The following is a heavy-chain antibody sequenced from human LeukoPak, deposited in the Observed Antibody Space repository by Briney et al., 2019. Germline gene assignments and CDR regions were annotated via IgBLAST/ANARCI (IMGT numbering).Heavy chain of an antibody. V-gene: IGHV4-39*07. CDR3: ARETPEDYAFDI. CDR2: IYYSGST. J-gene: IGHJ3*02. Sequence: SETLSLTCTVSGGSISTSSYYWGWIRQPPGKGLEWIGSIYYSGSTYYNPSLKSRVTISVDTSKNQFSLKVSSVTAADTAVYYCARETPEDYAFDIWGHGAMVIVSS. D-gene: IGHD2-15*01. CDR1: GGSISTSSYY.